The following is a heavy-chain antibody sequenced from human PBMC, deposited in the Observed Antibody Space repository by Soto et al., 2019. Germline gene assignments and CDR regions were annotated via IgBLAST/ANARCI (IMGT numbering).Heavy chain of an antibody. J-gene: IGHJ4*02. V-gene: IGHV3-48*03. CDR1: GFTFSTYE. Sequence: PGGSLRLSCAASGFTFSTYEFSWVRQAPGRGLEWISYISVSGNIIKYADSVKGRFTISRDNAENSLHLHMSSLRVDDTAVYFCVRDTMRASAAASLDYWGQGTQVTVSS. CDR2: ISVSGNII. CDR3: VRDTMRASAAASLDY. D-gene: IGHD6-13*01.